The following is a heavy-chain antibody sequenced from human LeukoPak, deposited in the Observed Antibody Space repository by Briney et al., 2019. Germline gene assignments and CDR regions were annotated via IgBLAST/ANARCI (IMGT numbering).Heavy chain of an antibody. CDR1: GYTFTSYY. CDR2: INPNNGGT. V-gene: IGHV1-2*06. CDR3: TKGEKVGASTY. J-gene: IGHJ4*02. Sequence: ASVKVSCKASGYTFTSYYMHWVRQAPGQGLEWMGRINPNNGGTDYAQKFQGRVTMTRDTSISTAYMELSRLRSDDTAVYYCTKGEKVGASTYWGQGTLVTVSS. D-gene: IGHD1-26*01.